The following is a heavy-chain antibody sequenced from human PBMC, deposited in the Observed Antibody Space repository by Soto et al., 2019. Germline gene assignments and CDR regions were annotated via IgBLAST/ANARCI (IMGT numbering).Heavy chain of an antibody. Sequence: PGGSLRLSCSASGFTFSSYAMDWVRQAPGKGLEYVSAISSNGGSTYYADSVKGRFTISRDNSKNSLYLQMNSLRTGDTALYYCAKGGYYYYGMDVWGQGTTVTVSS. V-gene: IGHV3-64*04. CDR1: GFTFSSYA. CDR2: ISSNGGST. CDR3: AKGGYYYYGMDV. J-gene: IGHJ6*02. D-gene: IGHD3-16*01.